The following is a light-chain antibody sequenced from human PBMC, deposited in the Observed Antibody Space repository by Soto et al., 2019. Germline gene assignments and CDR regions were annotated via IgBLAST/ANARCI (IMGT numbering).Light chain of an antibody. CDR2: EVS. CDR3: CSYAGSSTV. CDR1: SSDVGSYNL. Sequence: QSVLTQPASVSGSPGQSITISCTGTSSDVGSYNLVSWYQQHPGKAPKLMIYEVSKRPSGVSNRFSGSKSGNTASLPISGLQAEDEADYYCCSYAGSSTVFGTGTKVTVL. V-gene: IGLV2-23*02. J-gene: IGLJ1*01.